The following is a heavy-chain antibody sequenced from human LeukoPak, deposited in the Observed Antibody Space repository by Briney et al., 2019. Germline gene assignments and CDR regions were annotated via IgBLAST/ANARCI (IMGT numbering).Heavy chain of an antibody. CDR3: ARGDGDPYSFDY. Sequence: SETLSLTCTVSGGSISSGSYYWSWIRQPAGKGLEWIGRIYTSGSTNYNPSLKSRVTISVDTSKNQFSLKLSSVTAADTAVYYCARGDGDPYSFDYWGQGTVVTVSS. J-gene: IGHJ4*02. D-gene: IGHD4-17*01. CDR1: GGSISSGSYY. V-gene: IGHV4-61*02. CDR2: IYTSGST.